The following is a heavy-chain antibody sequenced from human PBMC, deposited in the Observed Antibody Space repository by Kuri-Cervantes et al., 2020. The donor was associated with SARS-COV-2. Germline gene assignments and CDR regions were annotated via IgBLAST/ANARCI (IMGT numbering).Heavy chain of an antibody. Sequence: ASVKVSCKASGYTFTGYYMHWVRQAPGQGLEWMGWINPNSGGTNYAQKFQGWVTMTRDTSISTAYMELSRLRSDDTAVYYCARDRHPRRRYGSSTICYGDYYYYGMDVWGQGTTVTVSS. D-gene: IGHD2-2*01. CDR2: INPNSGGT. CDR1: GYTFTGYY. J-gene: IGHJ6*02. CDR3: ARDRHPRRRYGSSTICYGDYYYYGMDV. V-gene: IGHV1-2*04.